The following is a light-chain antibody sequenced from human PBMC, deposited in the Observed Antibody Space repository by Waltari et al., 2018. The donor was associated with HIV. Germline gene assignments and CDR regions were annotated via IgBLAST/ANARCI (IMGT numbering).Light chain of an antibody. CDR2: SDN. CDR3: SSYGGSSNWL. V-gene: IGLV1-44*01. J-gene: IGLJ3*02. Sequence: QSVLTQPPSASGTPGQRVTISCSGSSSNIGSNAVNWYQQVPGTAPKLLIYSDNQRPSGVSNRISGSKSANTASLTISGLQAEDEADYFCSSYGGSSNWLFGGGTKLTVL. CDR1: SSNIGSNA.